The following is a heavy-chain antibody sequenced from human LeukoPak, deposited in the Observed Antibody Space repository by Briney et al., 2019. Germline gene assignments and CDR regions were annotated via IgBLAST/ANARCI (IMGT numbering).Heavy chain of an antibody. Sequence: ASVKVSCKASGYTFTSYYMHWVRQAPGQGLEWMGIINPSGGSTSYAQKFQGRVTMTRDTSTSTVYMELSSLRSEDTAVYYCARDSIRYFDWFNDAFDIWGQGTMVTVSS. CDR1: GYTFTSYY. CDR2: INPSGGST. CDR3: ARDSIRYFDWFNDAFDI. V-gene: IGHV1-46*01. D-gene: IGHD3-9*01. J-gene: IGHJ3*02.